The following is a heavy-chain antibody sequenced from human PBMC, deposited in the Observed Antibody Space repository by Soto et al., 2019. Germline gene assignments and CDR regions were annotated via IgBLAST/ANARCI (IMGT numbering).Heavy chain of an antibody. V-gene: IGHV1-46*01. CDR1: GYTFTSYY. D-gene: IGHD6-6*01. Sequence: QVQLVQSGAEVKKPGASVKVSCKASGYTFTSYYMHWVRQAPGQGLEWMGIINPSGGSTSYAQKFQGRVTMTRDTSASTGYMELSSLRSEDPAVYYCARTRIAARPDFDCWGQGTLVTVSS. J-gene: IGHJ4*02. CDR3: ARTRIAARPDFDC. CDR2: INPSGGST.